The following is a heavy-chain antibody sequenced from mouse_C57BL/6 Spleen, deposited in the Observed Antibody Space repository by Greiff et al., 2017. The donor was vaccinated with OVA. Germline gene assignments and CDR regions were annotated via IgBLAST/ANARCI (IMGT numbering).Heavy chain of an antibody. CDR3: ARIYSRGFDY. V-gene: IGHV1-26*01. Sequence: EVQLQQSGPELVKPGASVKISCKASGYTFTDYYMNWVKQSPGKSLEWIGDINPNNGGTSYNQKFKGKATLTVDKSSSTAYMELRSLTSEDSAVYYCARIYSRGFDYWGQGTTLTVSS. CDR2: INPNNGGT. J-gene: IGHJ2*01. CDR1: GYTFTDYY. D-gene: IGHD1-1*01.